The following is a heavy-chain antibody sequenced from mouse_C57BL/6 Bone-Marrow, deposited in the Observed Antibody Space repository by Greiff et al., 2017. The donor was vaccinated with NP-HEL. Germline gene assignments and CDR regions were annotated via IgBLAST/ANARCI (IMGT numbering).Heavy chain of an antibody. CDR1: GYAFSSSW. CDR3: ARGQLEYYFDY. V-gene: IGHV1-82*01. D-gene: IGHD3-2*01. CDR2: IYPGDGDT. J-gene: IGHJ2*01. Sequence: VQGVESGPELVKPGASVKISCKASGYAFSSSWMNWVKQRPGKGLEWIGRIYPGDGDTNYNGKFKGKATLTADKSSSTAYMQLSSLTSEDSAVYFCARGQLEYYFDYWGQGTTLTVSS.